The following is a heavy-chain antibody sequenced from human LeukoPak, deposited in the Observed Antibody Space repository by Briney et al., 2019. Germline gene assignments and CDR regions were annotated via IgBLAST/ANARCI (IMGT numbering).Heavy chain of an antibody. J-gene: IGHJ3*01. CDR2: VHFSGTT. CDR1: GGSITGYY. Sequence: PSETLSLTRTVSGGSITGYYWSWIRQPPGRGLEWIGYVHFSGTTSFNPSLKSRVTISVDTSKNQFSLRLSSVTAADTAVYYCAREQYLAYDVFGFWGQGTMVTVSS. D-gene: IGHD4-11*01. V-gene: IGHV4-59*01. CDR3: AREQYLAYDVFGF.